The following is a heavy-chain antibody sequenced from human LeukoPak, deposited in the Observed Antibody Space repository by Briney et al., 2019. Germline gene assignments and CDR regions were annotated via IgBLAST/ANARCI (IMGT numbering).Heavy chain of an antibody. CDR1: GFIFSSYS. J-gene: IGHJ6*02. CDR3: ARGWARDYYYYYGMDV. Sequence: GGSLRLSCAASGFIFSSYSMNWVRQAPGKGLEWVAVIWYDGSNKYYADSVKGRFTISRDNSKNTLYLQMNSLRAEDAAVYYCARGWARDYYYYYGMDVWGQGTTVTVSS. D-gene: IGHD5-24*01. V-gene: IGHV3-33*08. CDR2: IWYDGSNK.